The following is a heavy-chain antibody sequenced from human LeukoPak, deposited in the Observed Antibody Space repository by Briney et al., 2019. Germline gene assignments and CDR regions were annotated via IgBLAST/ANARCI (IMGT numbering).Heavy chain of an antibody. D-gene: IGHD4/OR15-4a*01. CDR1: GFTISSSY. V-gene: IGHV3-66*01. Sequence: GGSLRLSCAASGFTISSSYMSWVRQVPGKGLEWVSCIYGADTIYYADFAKDRFTISRDSNRNILYLQMNSLRADDTAVYYCARGARGAYFDYWGQGTLVTVSS. CDR3: ARGARGAYFDY. CDR2: IYGADTI. J-gene: IGHJ4*02.